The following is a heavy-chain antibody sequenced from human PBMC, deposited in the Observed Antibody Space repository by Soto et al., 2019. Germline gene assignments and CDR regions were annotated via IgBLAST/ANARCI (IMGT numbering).Heavy chain of an antibody. J-gene: IGHJ6*02. CDR3: TKDGSSVIPAAHPRRYGMDV. CDR1: GFTFSSYG. V-gene: IGHV3-30*18. Sequence: GGSLRLSCAASGFTFSSYGMHWVRQAPGKGLEWVALISYDGGNEYYADSVKGRFTISRDNFKNTQYLQMNSLRAEDTAVYYCTKDGSSVIPAAHPRRYGMDVWGQGTTVTAP. CDR2: ISYDGGNE. D-gene: IGHD2-2*01.